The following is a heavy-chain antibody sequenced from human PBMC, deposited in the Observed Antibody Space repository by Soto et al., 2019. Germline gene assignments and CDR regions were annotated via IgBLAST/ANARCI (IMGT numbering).Heavy chain of an antibody. D-gene: IGHD1-7*01. Sequence: QVQLVQSGAEVKKPGSSVKVSCKASGDTFSSYAFSWVRQAPGQGLEWMGGILPIFGTANYAQKLQDRVTITADESTSTTHRELNSLRSEDTAVYYCAGAASVELPLEPLPYYCGMDVWGQGTTVTVSS. CDR1: GDTFSSYA. V-gene: IGHV1-69*01. J-gene: IGHJ6*02. CDR3: AGAASVELPLEPLPYYCGMDV. CDR2: ILPIFGTA.